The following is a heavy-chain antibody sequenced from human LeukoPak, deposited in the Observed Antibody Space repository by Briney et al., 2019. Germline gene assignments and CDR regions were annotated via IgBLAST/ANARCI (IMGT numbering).Heavy chain of an antibody. CDR3: ASDSSSWESYYYYYMDV. D-gene: IGHD6-13*01. CDR1: GFTFSSYS. Sequence: PGGSLRLSCAASGFTFSSYSMNWVRQAPGKGLEWVSSISSSSSYIYYADSVKGRFTISRDNAKNSLYLQMNSLRAEDTAVYYCASDSSSWESYYYYYMDVWGKGTTVTVSS. J-gene: IGHJ6*03. V-gene: IGHV3-21*01. CDR2: ISSSSSYI.